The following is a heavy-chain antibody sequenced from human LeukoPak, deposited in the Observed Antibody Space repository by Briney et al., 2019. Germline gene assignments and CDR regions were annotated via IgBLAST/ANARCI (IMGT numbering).Heavy chain of an antibody. CDR3: ARDLLAYSSSWNYYYGMDV. V-gene: IGHV1-2*02. CDR1: GYTFTGYY. CDR2: INPNSGGT. D-gene: IGHD6-13*01. J-gene: IGHJ6*02. Sequence: ASVKVSCKASGYTFTGYYMHWVRQAPGQGLEWMGWINPNSGGTNYARKFQGRVTMTRDTSISTAYMELSRLRSDDTAVYYCARDLLAYSSSWNYYYGMDVWGQGTTVTVSS.